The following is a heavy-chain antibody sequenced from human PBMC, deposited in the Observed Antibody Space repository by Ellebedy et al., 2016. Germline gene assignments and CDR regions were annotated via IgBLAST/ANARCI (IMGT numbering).Heavy chain of an antibody. CDR1: GGSISSSSYY. CDR2: IYYCGST. D-gene: IGHD1-26*01. J-gene: IGHJ4*02. CDR3: ARGGSYPSKSIDY. V-gene: IGHV4-39*07. Sequence: SETLSLXCTVSGGSISSSSYYWGWIRQPPGKGLEWIGSIYYCGSTYYNPSLKSRVTISVDTSKNQFSLKLSSVTAADTAVYYCARGGSYPSKSIDYWGQGTLVTVSS.